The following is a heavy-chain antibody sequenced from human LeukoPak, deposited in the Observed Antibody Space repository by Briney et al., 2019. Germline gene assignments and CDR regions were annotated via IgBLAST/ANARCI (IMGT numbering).Heavy chain of an antibody. V-gene: IGHV4-59*01. D-gene: IGHD3-10*02. CDR2: SSYTGST. Sequence: SETLSLTCTVSGGSISSNYWSWIRQPPGKGLEWITYSSYTGSTNYNPSLKSRVTISVDTSKNQFSLRLRSVTAADTAVYYCARFIPSSGIDPWGQGALVTVSS. CDR3: ARFIPSSGIDP. CDR1: GGSISSNY. J-gene: IGHJ5*02.